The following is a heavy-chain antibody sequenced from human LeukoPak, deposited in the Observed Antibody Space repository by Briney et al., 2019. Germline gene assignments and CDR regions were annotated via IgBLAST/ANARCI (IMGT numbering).Heavy chain of an antibody. Sequence: PGRSLRLSCPASGFTFSSYAMHWVRQAPDKGLEWMAVISSDGNNEYYADSVKGRFTISRDNSKNTLYLQMNSLRPEDTAVYYCARETSRRGGYDYWGQGTLVTVSS. V-gene: IGHV3-30-3*01. CDR2: ISSDGNNE. J-gene: IGHJ4*02. CDR1: GFTFSSYA. D-gene: IGHD3-22*01. CDR3: ARETSRRGGYDY.